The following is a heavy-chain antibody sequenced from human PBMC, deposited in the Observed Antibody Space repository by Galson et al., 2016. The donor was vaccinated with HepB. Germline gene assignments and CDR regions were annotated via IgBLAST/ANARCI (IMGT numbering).Heavy chain of an antibody. CDR1: GASISGYY. V-gene: IGHV4-59*01. D-gene: IGHD6-19*01. Sequence: ETLSLTCTVSGASISGYYLSWIRQPPGKGMEWIGYIYYSGRTNYNPSLKSRVTISVDTSKNQFSLKLSSVPAADTAVYYCARDDSGGWYGFHYGMDVWGQGTTVTVSS. CDR2: IYYSGRT. CDR3: ARDDSGGWYGFHYGMDV. J-gene: IGHJ6*02.